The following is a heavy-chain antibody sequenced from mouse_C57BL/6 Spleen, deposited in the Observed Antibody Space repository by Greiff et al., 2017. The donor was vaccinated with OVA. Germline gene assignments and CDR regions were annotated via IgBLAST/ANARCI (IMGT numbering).Heavy chain of an antibody. CDR1: GYPFTDYY. D-gene: IGHD4-1*01. Sequence: QVQLKESGAELVRPGASVKLSCKASGYPFTDYYINWVKQKPGQGLEWIARIYPGSGNTYYNEKFKGKATLTAEKSSSTAYMQLSSLTSEDSAVYFGAREELGRRWENAMDYWGQGTSVTVSS. CDR2: IYPGSGNT. V-gene: IGHV1-76*01. CDR3: AREELGRRWENAMDY. J-gene: IGHJ4*01.